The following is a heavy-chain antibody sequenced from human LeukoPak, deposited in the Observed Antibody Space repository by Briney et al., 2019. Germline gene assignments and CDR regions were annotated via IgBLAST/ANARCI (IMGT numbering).Heavy chain of an antibody. CDR1: GGTFSSYA. D-gene: IGHD3-9*01. Sequence: RASVKVSCKASGGTFSSYAISWVRQAPGQGLEWMGGIIPIFGTANYAQKFQGRVTITADKSTSTAYMELSSLRSEDTAVYYCASVRYDILTGYYFNWFDPWGQGTLVTVSS. CDR2: IIPIFGTA. V-gene: IGHV1-69*06. CDR3: ASVRYDILTGYYFNWFDP. J-gene: IGHJ5*02.